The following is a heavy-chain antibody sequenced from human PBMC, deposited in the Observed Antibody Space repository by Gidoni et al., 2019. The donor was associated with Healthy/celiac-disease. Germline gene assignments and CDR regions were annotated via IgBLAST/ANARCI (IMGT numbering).Heavy chain of an antibody. Sequence: QVQLQQWGAGLLKPSETLSLTCAVYGGSFSGYYWSWIRQPPGKGLEWIGEINHSGSTNYNPSLKSRVTISVDTSKNQFSLKLSSVTAADTAVYYCARGIGAYIAARRFDPIAAAGTVTGYFDLWGRGTLVTVSS. CDR1: GGSFSGYY. D-gene: IGHD6-13*01. CDR3: ARGIGAYIAARRFDPIAAAGTVTGYFDL. V-gene: IGHV4-34*01. J-gene: IGHJ2*01. CDR2: INHSGST.